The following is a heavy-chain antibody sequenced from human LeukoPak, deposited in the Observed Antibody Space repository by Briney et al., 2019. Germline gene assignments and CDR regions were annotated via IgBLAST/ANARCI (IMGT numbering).Heavy chain of an antibody. CDR2: IYYSGST. CDR3: ARGGYSSSS. J-gene: IGHJ4*02. V-gene: IGHV4-61*01. CDR1: GGSVSSGSYN. Sequence: SETLSLTCTVSGGSVSSGSYNWSWIRQPPGQGLEWIGYIYYSGSTNCNPSLKSRVTISVDTSKNQFSLKLSSVTAADTAVYYCARGGYSSSSWGQGTLVTVSS. D-gene: IGHD6-6*01.